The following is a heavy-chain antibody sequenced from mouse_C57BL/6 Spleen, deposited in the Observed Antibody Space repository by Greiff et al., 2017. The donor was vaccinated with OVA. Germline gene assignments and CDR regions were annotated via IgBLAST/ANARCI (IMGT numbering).Heavy chain of an antibody. J-gene: IGHJ3*02. D-gene: IGHD1-2*01. CDR1: GYTFTDYE. Sequence: QVQLKQSGAELVRPGASVTLSCKASGYTFTDYEMHWVKQTPVHGLEWIGAIDPETGGTAYNQKFKGKAILTADKSSSTAYMELRSLTSEDSAVYYCTNYGARWGQGTLVTVSA. CDR3: TNYGAR. CDR2: IDPETGGT. V-gene: IGHV1-15*01.